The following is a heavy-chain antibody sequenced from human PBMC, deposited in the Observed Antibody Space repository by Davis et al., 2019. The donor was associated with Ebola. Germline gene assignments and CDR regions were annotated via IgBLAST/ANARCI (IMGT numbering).Heavy chain of an antibody. CDR1: GFTFSSYW. D-gene: IGHD2-15*01. CDR2: IKQDASEK. Sequence: GGSLRLSCAASGFTFSSYWMSWVRQAPGKGLEWVANIKQDASEKYYVDSVKGRYIISRDNAKTSVFLQMNSLRAEDTAVYYCARGIVVVVAATRGSWFDPWGQGTLVTVSS. CDR3: ARGIVVVVAATRGSWFDP. V-gene: IGHV3-7*01. J-gene: IGHJ5*02.